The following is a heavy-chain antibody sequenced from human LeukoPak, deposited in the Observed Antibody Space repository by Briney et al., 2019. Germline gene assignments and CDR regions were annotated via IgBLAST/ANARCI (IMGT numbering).Heavy chain of an antibody. CDR1: GGSISSGGYS. J-gene: IGHJ5*02. Sequence: PSETLSLTCAVSGGSISSGGYSWSWIRQPPGKGLEWIGYIYHSGSTYYNPSLKSRVTISVDRSKNQFSLKLSSVTAADTAVYYCARGRYSSGFFAPWGQGPLVTVSS. CDR2: IYHSGST. D-gene: IGHD6-19*01. CDR3: ARGRYSSGFFAP. V-gene: IGHV4-30-2*01.